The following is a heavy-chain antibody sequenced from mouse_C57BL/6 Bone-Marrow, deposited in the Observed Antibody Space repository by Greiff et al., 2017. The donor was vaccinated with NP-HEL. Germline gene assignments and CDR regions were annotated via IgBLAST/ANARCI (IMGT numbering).Heavy chain of an antibody. D-gene: IGHD1-1*01. CDR1: GYSITSGYY. Sequence: EVQLQESGPGLVKPSQSLSLTCSVTGYSITSGYYWNWIRQFPGNKLEWMGYISYDGSNNYNPSLKNRISITRDTSKNQFFLKLNSVTTEDTATYYCARIYALYYYGGYFDVWGTGTTVTVSS. CDR2: ISYDGSN. V-gene: IGHV3-6*01. CDR3: ARIYALYYYGGYFDV. J-gene: IGHJ1*03.